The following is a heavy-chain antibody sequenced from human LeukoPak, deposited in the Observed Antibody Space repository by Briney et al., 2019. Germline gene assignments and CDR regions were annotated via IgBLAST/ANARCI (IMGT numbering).Heavy chain of an antibody. CDR1: GGSISSSSYY. V-gene: IGHV4-30-4*08. D-gene: IGHD3-3*01. J-gene: IGHJ3*02. CDR2: IYYSGST. CDR3: ARDRYSKYYDFWSGYYRGAFDI. Sequence: PSETLSLTCTVSGGSISSSSYYWSWIRQPPGKGLEWIGYIYYSGSTYYNPSLKSRVTISVDTSKNQFSLKLSSVTAADTAVYYCARDRYSKYYDFWSGYYRGAFDIWGQGTMVTVSS.